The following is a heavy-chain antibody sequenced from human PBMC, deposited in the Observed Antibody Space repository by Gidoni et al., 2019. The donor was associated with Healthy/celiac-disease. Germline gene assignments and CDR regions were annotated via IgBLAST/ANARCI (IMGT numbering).Heavy chain of an antibody. D-gene: IGHD3-9*01. CDR1: GFTFSRYA. V-gene: IGHV3-23*01. J-gene: IGHJ4*02. Sequence: EVQLLESGGGLVQPGGSLSLSCAAPGFTFSRYAMSWVRPAPGKGLEWVSAISGSGGSTYYADSVKGRFTISRDNSKNTLYLQMNSLRAEDTAVYYCAKSEDHYDILTGSRGYYFDYWGQGTLVTVSS. CDR2: ISGSGGST. CDR3: AKSEDHYDILTGSRGYYFDY.